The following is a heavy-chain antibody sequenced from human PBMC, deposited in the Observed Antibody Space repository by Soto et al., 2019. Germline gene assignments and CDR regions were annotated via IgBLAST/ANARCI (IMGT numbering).Heavy chain of an antibody. CDR2: IYYSGST. D-gene: IGHD2-21*02. CDR1: GGSISSGGYY. J-gene: IGHJ5*02. CDR3: AKTGYGGNSNWFDP. V-gene: IGHV4-31*03. Sequence: TLSLTCTVSGGSISSGGYYWSWIRQHPGKGLEWIGYIYYSGSTYYNPSLKSRVTISVDTSKNQFSLKLSSVTAADTAVYYCAKTGYGGNSNWFDPWGQGTLVTVSS.